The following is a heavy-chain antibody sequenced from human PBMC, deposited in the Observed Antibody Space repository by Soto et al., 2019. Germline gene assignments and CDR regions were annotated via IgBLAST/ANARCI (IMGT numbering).Heavy chain of an antibody. CDR2: IKQDGSEK. D-gene: IGHD3-9*01. J-gene: IGHJ5*02. CDR3: ARDPPYLRYFDWLLPPQST. Sequence: HPGGSLRLSCAASGFTFSSYWMSWVRQAPGKGLEWVANIKQDGSEKYYVDSVKGRFTISRDNAKNSLYLQMNSLRAEDTAVYYCARDPPYLRYFDWLLPPQSTWGQGTLVTVSS. CDR1: GFTFSSYW. V-gene: IGHV3-7*01.